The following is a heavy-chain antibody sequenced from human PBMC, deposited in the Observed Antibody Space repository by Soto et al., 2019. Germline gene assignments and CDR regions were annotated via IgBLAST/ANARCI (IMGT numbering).Heavy chain of an antibody. CDR3: ARARHGDYEDAFDI. D-gene: IGHD4-17*01. V-gene: IGHV4-30-4*01. CDR1: GGSISSGDYY. Sequence: QVQLPESGPGLVKPSQTLSLTCTVSGGSISSGDYYWSWIRQPPGKGMEWIGNIYYSGSTYYNPSLKRRVNISVDTSKNQFSLKLSSVHAADTAVYYCARARHGDYEDAFDIWGQGTMVTVSS. CDR2: IYYSGST. J-gene: IGHJ3*02.